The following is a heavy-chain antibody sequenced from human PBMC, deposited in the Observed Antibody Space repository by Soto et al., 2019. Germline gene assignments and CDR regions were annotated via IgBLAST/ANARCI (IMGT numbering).Heavy chain of an antibody. CDR2: IIPILGIT. CDR1: GGTFSSYT. Sequence: SVKVSCKASGGTFSSYTISWVRQAPGQGLEWMGRIIPILGITNYAQKFQGRVTITADKSTSTAYMELSSLRSEDTAVYYCARVAEHDSSDYWGQGTLVTVSS. J-gene: IGHJ4*02. D-gene: IGHD3-22*01. CDR3: ARVAEHDSSDY. V-gene: IGHV1-69*02.